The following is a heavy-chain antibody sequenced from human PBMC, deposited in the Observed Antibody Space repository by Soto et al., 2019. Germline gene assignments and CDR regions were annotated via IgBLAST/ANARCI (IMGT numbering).Heavy chain of an antibody. Sequence: QVQLVESGGGVVQPGRSLRLSCAASGFTFSSYGMHWVRQAPGKGLEWVAVIWYDGSNKYYADSVKGRFTISRDNSKNTLYLQMNSRRAEDTAVYYCARDRWSAPDYWGQGTLVTVSS. D-gene: IGHD2-15*01. CDR3: ARDRWSAPDY. J-gene: IGHJ4*02. CDR1: GFTFSSYG. CDR2: IWYDGSNK. V-gene: IGHV3-33*01.